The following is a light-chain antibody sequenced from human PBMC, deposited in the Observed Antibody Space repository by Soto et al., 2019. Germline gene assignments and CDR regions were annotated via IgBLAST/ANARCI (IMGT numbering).Light chain of an antibody. CDR2: AAS. V-gene: IGKV1-27*01. Sequence: DIQMTQSPYSLSASVGDRVAITCRASQGISKSLAWYQQKPGEVPKLLMYAASTLQSGVPSRFSGGGSGTDFTLTITSLQTEDVATYYCLQCDSVPLTFGGGTKVEVK. J-gene: IGKJ4*01. CDR1: QGISKS. CDR3: LQCDSVPLT.